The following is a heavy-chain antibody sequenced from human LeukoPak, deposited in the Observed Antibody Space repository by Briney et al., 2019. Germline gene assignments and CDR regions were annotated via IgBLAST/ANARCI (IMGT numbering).Heavy chain of an antibody. V-gene: IGHV3-21*01. J-gene: IGHJ4*02. CDR2: ISSSGGYI. D-gene: IGHD4-17*01. Sequence: PGGSLRLSCAASGFSIKTYSMTWVRQAPGKGLEWVSTISSSGGYIYYADSVKGRFTISRDTAKNSLYLQMNSLRVEDTAVYNCARLRDTVTSASDYWGQGTLVTVPS. CDR3: ARLRDTVTSASDY. CDR1: GFSIKTYS.